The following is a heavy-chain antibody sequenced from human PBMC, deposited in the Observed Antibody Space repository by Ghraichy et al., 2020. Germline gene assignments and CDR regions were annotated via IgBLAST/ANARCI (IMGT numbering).Heavy chain of an antibody. V-gene: IGHV3-30-3*01. D-gene: IGHD6-19*01. Sequence: GGSLRLSCAASGFTFSSYAMHWVRQAPGKGLEWVAVISYDGSNKYYADSVKGRFTISRDNSKNTLYLQMNSLRAEDTAVYYCARVYSSGWYSGDYWGQGTLVTVSS. CDR2: ISYDGSNK. J-gene: IGHJ4*02. CDR1: GFTFSSYA. CDR3: ARVYSSGWYSGDY.